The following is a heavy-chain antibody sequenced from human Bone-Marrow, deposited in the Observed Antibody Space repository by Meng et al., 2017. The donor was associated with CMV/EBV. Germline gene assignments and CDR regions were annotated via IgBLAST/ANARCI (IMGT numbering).Heavy chain of an antibody. Sequence: GSLRLSCTVSGGSISSSSYYWGWIRQPPGKGLGWIGSIYYSGSTYYNPSLKSRVTISVDKSKNQFSLKLSSVTAADTAVYYCARVGYYYGMDVWGQGTTVTASS. CDR3: ARVGYYYGMDV. CDR1: GGSISSSSYY. V-gene: IGHV4-39*07. J-gene: IGHJ6*02. CDR2: IYYSGST.